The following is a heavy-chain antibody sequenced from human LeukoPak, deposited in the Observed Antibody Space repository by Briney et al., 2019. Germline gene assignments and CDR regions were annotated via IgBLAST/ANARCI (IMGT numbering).Heavy chain of an antibody. CDR3: ARGPIGGVVLGTALGYFDP. CDR2: IYHSGGT. Sequence: SETLSLTCTVSGASISGSGWHWSWIRQPPGEGLEWIGYIYHSGGTYSSPPLRSRVSISVDRYKNQFFLNLWSATDADTAVYYCARGPIGGVVLGTALGYFDPWGQGTLVTVSS. D-gene: IGHD2-21*02. V-gene: IGHV4-30-2*01. CDR1: GASISGSGWH. J-gene: IGHJ5*02.